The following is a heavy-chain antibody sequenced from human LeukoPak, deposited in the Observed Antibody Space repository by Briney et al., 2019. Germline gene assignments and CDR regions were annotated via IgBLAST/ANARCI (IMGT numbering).Heavy chain of an antibody. D-gene: IGHD2-15*01. CDR1: GFTFSSYW. CDR2: IKQDGSEK. V-gene: IGHV3-7*01. J-gene: IGHJ4*02. Sequence: GGSLRLSCAASGFTFSSYWMSWVRQAPGKGLEWVANIKQDGSEKYYVDSVKGRFTISRDNAKSSLYLQMNSLRAEDTAVYYCARAPRYCSGGSCYNYWGQGTLVTVSS. CDR3: ARAPRYCSGGSCYNY.